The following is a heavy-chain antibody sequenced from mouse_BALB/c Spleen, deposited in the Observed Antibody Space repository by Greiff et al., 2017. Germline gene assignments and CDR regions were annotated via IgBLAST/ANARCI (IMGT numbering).Heavy chain of an antibody. J-gene: IGHJ4*01. Sequence: EVQLVESGGGLVQPGGSRKLSCAASGFTFSSFGMHWVRQAPEKGLEWVAYISSGSSTSYYADTVKGRFTISRDNPKNTLSLQMTSLRSEDTAMYYCARVGALYDGYSYYAMDYWGQGTSVTVSS. D-gene: IGHD2-3*01. V-gene: IGHV5-17*02. CDR1: GFTFSSFG. CDR3: ARVGALYDGYSYYAMDY. CDR2: ISSGSSTS.